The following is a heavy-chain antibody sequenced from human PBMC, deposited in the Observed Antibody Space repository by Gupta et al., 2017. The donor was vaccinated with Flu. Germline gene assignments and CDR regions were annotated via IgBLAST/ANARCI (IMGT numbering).Heavy chain of an antibody. V-gene: IGHV3-30*18. J-gene: IGHJ4*02. Sequence: QVQLVESGGGVVQPGGSLRLSCAASGFNFRQFGIHWVRQTPAKGLEWLAVISDDGSDKFFADSVKGRLTISRDNSKNTVSLQLDSVTVEDTATYYWAKDPYSGSYYIGWDLDYWGQGTLVTVSS. D-gene: IGHD1-26*01. CDR3: AKDPYSGSYYIGWDLDY. CDR1: GFNFRQFG. CDR2: ISDDGSDK.